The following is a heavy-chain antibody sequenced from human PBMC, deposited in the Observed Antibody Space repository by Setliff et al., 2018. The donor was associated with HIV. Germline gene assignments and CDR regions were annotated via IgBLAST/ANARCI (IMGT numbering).Heavy chain of an antibody. Sequence: SETLSLTCSVSGGSISSSGDYWSWVRQHPGKGLEWIGYIYYTGSTYSNPSLQSRVRISVDTSKNQFSLRLSSVTAADTAIYYCAGGPGTTSIDYWAQGTLVTVSS. J-gene: IGHJ4*02. V-gene: IGHV4-31*03. CDR1: GGSISSSGDY. CDR3: AGGPGTTSIDY. D-gene: IGHD1-26*01. CDR2: IYYTGST.